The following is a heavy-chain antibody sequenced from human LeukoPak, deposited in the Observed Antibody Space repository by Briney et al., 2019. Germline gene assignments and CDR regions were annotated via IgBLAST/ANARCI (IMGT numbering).Heavy chain of an antibody. D-gene: IGHD3-10*01. CDR2: IYYSGST. V-gene: IGHV4-59*08. Sequence: SQTLSLTCTVSGGSISSYYWSWIRQPPGKGLEWIGYIYYSGSTNYNPSLKSRVTISVDTSKNQFSLKLSSVTAADTAVYYCARVRYDSGSYVFDYWGQGILVTVSS. CDR3: ARVRYDSGSYVFDY. CDR1: GGSISSYY. J-gene: IGHJ4*02.